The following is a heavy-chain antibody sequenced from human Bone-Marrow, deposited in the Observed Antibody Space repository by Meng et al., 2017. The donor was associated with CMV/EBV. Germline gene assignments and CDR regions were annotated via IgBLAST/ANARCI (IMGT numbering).Heavy chain of an antibody. V-gene: IGHV3-7*01. Sequence: GESLKISCAASGFTFSSYWMSWVRQAPGKGLEWVVNIKQDGSEKYYVDSVKGRFTISRDNAKNSLYLQMNSLRAEDTAVYYCARSRITFGGVYWFDPWGQGTLVTVSS. J-gene: IGHJ5*02. D-gene: IGHD3-16*01. CDR1: GFTFSSYW. CDR3: ARSRITFGGVYWFDP. CDR2: IKQDGSEK.